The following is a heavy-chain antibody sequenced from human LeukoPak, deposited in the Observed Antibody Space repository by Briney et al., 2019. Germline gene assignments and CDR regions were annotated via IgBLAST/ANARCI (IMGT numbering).Heavy chain of an antibody. CDR1: GGSFSGYY. Sequence: SETLSLTCAAYGGSFSGYYWSWIRQPPGKGLEWIGEINHSGSTNYNPSLKSRVTISVDTSKNQFSLKLSSVTAADTAVYYCARRSLSVGYDILTGLYYFDYWGQGTLVTVSS. V-gene: IGHV4-34*01. J-gene: IGHJ4*02. D-gene: IGHD3-9*01. CDR2: INHSGST. CDR3: ARRSLSVGYDILTGLYYFDY.